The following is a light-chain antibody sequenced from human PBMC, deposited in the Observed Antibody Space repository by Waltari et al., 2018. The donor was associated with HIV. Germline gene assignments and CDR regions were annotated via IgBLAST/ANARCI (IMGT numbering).Light chain of an antibody. CDR2: TNT. Sequence: QSVLTQPPSASGTPGQRVTISCTGLRSTNFGTTYDVHWYQHLPGTGPRLIISTNTNRPSGVPDRFSASKSGTSASLTITGLQAEDEATYYCQSFDRLSALPIFGGGTMVTV. V-gene: IGLV1-40*01. CDR3: QSFDRLSALPI. J-gene: IGLJ2*01. CDR1: RSTNFGTTYD.